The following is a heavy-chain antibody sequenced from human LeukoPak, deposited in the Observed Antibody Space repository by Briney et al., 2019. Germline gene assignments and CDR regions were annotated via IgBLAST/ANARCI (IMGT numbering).Heavy chain of an antibody. CDR3: ARSPRYGYNYFDY. V-gene: IGHV3-11*04. D-gene: IGHD5-24*01. CDR2: ISSSGSTI. CDR1: GFTFSDYY. Sequence: GGSLRLSCAASGFTFSDYYMSWIRQAPGKGLEWVSYISSSGSTIYYADSVKGRFTISRDNAKNSLYLQMNSLRAEDTAVYYCARSPRYGYNYFDYWGQGTLVTVSS. J-gene: IGHJ4*02.